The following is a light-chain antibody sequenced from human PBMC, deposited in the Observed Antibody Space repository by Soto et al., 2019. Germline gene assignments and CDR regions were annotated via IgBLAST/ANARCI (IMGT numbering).Light chain of an antibody. CDR1: QSISQW. J-gene: IGKJ1*01. Sequence: DIQMTQSPSTLSASVGDRVAITFRASQSISQWGAWYQQKPGRAPELLSYDASKLKSGVPSRFSGSGSGTEFSLTITSLQPDDSAMYYCQQYNGYSWTFGRGTKVDIK. CDR2: DAS. V-gene: IGKV1-5*01. CDR3: QQYNGYSWT.